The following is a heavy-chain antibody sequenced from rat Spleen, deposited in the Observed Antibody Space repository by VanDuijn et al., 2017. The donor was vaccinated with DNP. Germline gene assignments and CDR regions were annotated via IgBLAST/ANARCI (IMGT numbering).Heavy chain of an antibody. CDR2: ITYSGST. CDR1: GYSITSNY. Sequence: EVQLQESGPGLVKPSQSLSLTCSVTGYSITSNYWGWIRQFPGNKMEYIGHITYSGSTNYNPSLKSRISITRDTSKNQFFLQLSSVTTEDTATYYCARWVRALDYWGQGVMVTVSS. J-gene: IGHJ2*01. D-gene: IGHD4-1*01. CDR3: ARWVRALDY. V-gene: IGHV3-1*01.